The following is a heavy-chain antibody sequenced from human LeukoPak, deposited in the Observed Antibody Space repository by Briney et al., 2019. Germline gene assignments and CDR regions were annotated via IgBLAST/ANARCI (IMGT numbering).Heavy chain of an antibody. CDR2: LSGSGDNT. CDR1: GFTFSNYA. CDR3: ARPASRGVGRYFDL. J-gene: IGHJ2*01. V-gene: IGHV3-23*01. Sequence: GGSLRLSCAVSGFTFSNYAMSWVRQAPGKGLEWVSALSGSGDNTYYADSAKGRFTISRDNSKNTLYLQMNSLRAEDTALYYCARPASRGVGRYFDLWGRGTLVTVSS. D-gene: IGHD3-10*01.